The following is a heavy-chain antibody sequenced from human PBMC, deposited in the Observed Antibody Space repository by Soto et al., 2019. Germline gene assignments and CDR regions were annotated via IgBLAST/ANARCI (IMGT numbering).Heavy chain of an antibody. D-gene: IGHD3-22*01. Sequence: SETLSLTCTVSGGSISSYYWSWIRQPAGKGLEWIGRIYTSGSTNYNPSLKSRVTMSVDTSKNQFSLKLSSVTAADTAVYYCERQSSGHYHRLFDYWGQGTLVTVSS. J-gene: IGHJ4*02. CDR2: IYTSGST. CDR3: ERQSSGHYHRLFDY. V-gene: IGHV4-4*07. CDR1: GGSISSYY.